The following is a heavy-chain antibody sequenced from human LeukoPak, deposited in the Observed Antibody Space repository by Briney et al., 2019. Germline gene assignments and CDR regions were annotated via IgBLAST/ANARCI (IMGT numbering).Heavy chain of an antibody. V-gene: IGHV3-48*03. Sequence: PGGSLRLSCVASGFTFSSYEMTWVRQAPGKGLEWVSYISSSGSTIYYADSVKGRFTISRDNAKNSLYLQVNSLSAEDTAVYYCARVGVPRAGDCWGQGTLVTVSS. J-gene: IGHJ4*02. CDR3: ARVGVPRAGDC. D-gene: IGHD2-8*01. CDR2: ISSSGSTI. CDR1: GFTFSSYE.